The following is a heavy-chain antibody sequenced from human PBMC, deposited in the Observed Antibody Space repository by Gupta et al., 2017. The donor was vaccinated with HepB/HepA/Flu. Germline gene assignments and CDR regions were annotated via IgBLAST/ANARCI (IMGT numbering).Heavy chain of an antibody. V-gene: IGHV3-23*01. Sequence: EGQLLESGGGLVQPGGSLRLPCAAPGFTFRIYAMSWVRQAPGKGLEWVSAISGSGRSTSYADSVKGRFTISRDNSKNTLYLQMNSLRAEDTAVYYCAKGTTGYYYYYMDVWGNGTTVTVSS. D-gene: IGHD1-7*01. CDR3: AKGTTGYYYYYMDV. J-gene: IGHJ6*03. CDR2: ISGSGRST. CDR1: GFTFRIYA.